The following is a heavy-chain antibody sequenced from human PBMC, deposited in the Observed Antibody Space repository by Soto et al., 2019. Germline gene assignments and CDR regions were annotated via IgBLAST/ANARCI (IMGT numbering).Heavy chain of an antibody. CDR2: IYPGDSDT. CDR3: ARRGRYCSSTSCSWLDP. V-gene: IGHV5-51*03. D-gene: IGHD2-2*01. CDR1: GYSFTSYW. J-gene: IGHJ5*02. Sequence: GETLKISCKGSGYSFTSYWIGWVRQMPGKGLEWMGIIYPGDSDTRYSPSFQGQVTISADKSISTAYLQWSSLKASDTAMYYCARRGRYCSSTSCSWLDPWGQGTLVTVSS.